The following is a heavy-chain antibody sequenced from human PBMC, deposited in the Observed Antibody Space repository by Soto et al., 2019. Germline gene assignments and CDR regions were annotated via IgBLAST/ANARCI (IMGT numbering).Heavy chain of an antibody. J-gene: IGHJ5*02. CDR1: GFTFSSYS. D-gene: IGHD3-22*01. Sequence: TGGSLRLSCAASGFTFSSYSMNWVRQAPGKGLEWVSYISSSSSTIYYADSVKGRFTISRDNAKNSLYLQMNSLRDEDTAVYYCARGVGSFSTYYYDSSGYWFDPWGQGTLVTVSS. CDR3: ARGVGSFSTYYYDSSGYWFDP. V-gene: IGHV3-48*02. CDR2: ISSSSSTI.